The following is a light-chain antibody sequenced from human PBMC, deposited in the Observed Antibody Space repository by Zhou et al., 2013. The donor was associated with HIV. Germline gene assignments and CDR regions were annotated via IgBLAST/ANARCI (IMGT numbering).Light chain of an antibody. CDR2: TAS. CDR1: QPISVY. V-gene: IGKV1-39*01. Sequence: DIQVTQSPSSLSASVGDKVTITCQASQPISVYLHWFQQKPGKAPNLLISTASTLESGVPARFSGSGSGTDFTLSISSLQPEDFAVYYCQQTYTMPLTFGGGTNVAIK. J-gene: IGKJ4*01. CDR3: QQTYTMPLT.